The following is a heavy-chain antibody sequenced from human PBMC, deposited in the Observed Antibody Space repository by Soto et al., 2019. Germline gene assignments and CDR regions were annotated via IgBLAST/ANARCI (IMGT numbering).Heavy chain of an antibody. CDR1: GDTFNFYT. CDR2: IIPMLGMS. J-gene: IGHJ4*02. CDR3: XXXXXXXXXHFDY. Sequence: QVQLVQSGAEVKKPGSPVRVSCTASGDTFNFYTISWVRQVPGQGPEWMGRIIPMLGMSNYAQKFQGRVTXXXDXXTSTVYMNLSGLTSEDTAVXXXXXXXXXXXXHFDYWGQGTLVTVSS. V-gene: IGHV1-69*02.